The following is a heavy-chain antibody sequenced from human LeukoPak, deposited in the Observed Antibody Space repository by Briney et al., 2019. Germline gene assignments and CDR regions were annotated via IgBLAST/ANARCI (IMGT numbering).Heavy chain of an antibody. D-gene: IGHD6-13*01. Sequence: SETLSLTCTVSGGSISSYYWSWIRQPPGKGLEWIGYIYYSGSTNYNPSLKSRVTISVDTSKNQFSLKLSSVTAADTVVYYCARRGGGTYSSSWEYYFDYWGQGTLVTVSS. CDR2: IYYSGST. CDR3: ARRGGGTYSSSWEYYFDY. J-gene: IGHJ4*02. CDR1: GGSISSYY. V-gene: IGHV4-59*01.